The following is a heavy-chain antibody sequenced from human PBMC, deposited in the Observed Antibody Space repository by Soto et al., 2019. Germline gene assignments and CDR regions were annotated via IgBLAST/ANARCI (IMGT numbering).Heavy chain of an antibody. D-gene: IGHD2-15*01. J-gene: IGHJ5*02. CDR3: ARDVGVVPILYSAANWFDP. V-gene: IGHV1-18*01. CDR2: ISAYNGNT. CDR1: GYTFTSYG. Sequence: QVQLVQSGAEVKKPGASVKVSCKASGYTFTSYGISWVRQAPGQGLEWMGWISAYNGNTNYAQKLQGRVTMTTDTSTSTAYMELRSLRSDDTAVYYCARDVGVVPILYSAANWFDPWGQGTLVTVSS.